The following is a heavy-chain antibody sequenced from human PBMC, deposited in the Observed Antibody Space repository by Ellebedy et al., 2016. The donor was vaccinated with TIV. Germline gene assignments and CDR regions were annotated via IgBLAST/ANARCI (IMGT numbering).Heavy chain of an antibody. CDR3: ARDRDIRSSSDFQH. Sequence: AASVKVSCKASGYTFTGYGITWLRQAPGQGLEWMGWIGTDMGNTNYAQKFRGRVTMTTDMSTTTGYMELRSLRSDDTALYYCARDRDIRSSSDFQHWGQGTLVTVSS. CDR2: IGTDMGNT. J-gene: IGHJ1*01. CDR1: GYTFTGYG. V-gene: IGHV1-18*04. D-gene: IGHD6-6*01.